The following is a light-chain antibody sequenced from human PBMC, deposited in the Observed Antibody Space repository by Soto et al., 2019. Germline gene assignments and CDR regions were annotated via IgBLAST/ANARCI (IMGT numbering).Light chain of an antibody. CDR1: QSISSW. CDR2: KAS. CDR3: QQYNSYPCT. Sequence: DIQMTQSPSTLSASVGDRVTITFRASQSISSWLAWYQQKPGKAPKLLIYKASSLESGVPSRFSGSGSGTEFTLTISSLQPDDFATYYCQQYNSYPCTFGQGT. V-gene: IGKV1-5*03. J-gene: IGKJ1*01.